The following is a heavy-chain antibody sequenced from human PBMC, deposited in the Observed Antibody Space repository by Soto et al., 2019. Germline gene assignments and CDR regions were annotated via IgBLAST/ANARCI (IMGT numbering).Heavy chain of an antibody. V-gene: IGHV3-23*01. CDR2: LSGSGGSI. Sequence: GGPLSLSCAASGFTFSSHAMTWVRQAPGKGLEWVSGLSGSGGSIYNPDPVRGGSTTSKANSMNTLYLQRKTLTAEDPAVYYGAKVSSSRYAGFFDLWGQGTPVTVSS. CDR3: AKVSSSRYAGFFDL. D-gene: IGHD2-2*01. CDR1: GFTFSSHA. J-gene: IGHJ4*02.